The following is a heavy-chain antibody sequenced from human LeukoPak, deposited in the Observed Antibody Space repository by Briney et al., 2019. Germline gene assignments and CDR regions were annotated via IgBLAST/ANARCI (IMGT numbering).Heavy chain of an antibody. J-gene: IGHJ3*02. Sequence: PGGSLRLSCAASGFTFSTYSMNWVRQAPGKGLEWVSSIATSSDYIYYAGSLKGRFTISRDNAKNSLYLHMNSLRPDDTAVYYRARGRSITILRGVAISDGFDIWGQGTKVTVS. CDR1: GFTFSTYS. V-gene: IGHV3-21*06. D-gene: IGHD3-10*01. CDR2: IATSSDYI. CDR3: ARGRSITILRGVAISDGFDI.